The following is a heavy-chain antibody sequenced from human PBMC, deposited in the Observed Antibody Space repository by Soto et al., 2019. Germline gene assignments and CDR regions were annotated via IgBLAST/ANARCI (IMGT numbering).Heavy chain of an antibody. CDR3: VRGDDRVD. V-gene: IGHV3-21*01. D-gene: IGHD1-1*01. CDR1: GFIFSSFT. CDR2: ISKSSSLI. J-gene: IGHJ4*02. Sequence: VSLRLSCVGSGFIFSSFTMTWVRQAPGMGLQYLASISKSSSLIYYADSVRGRFIISRDNSKDSVFLQMYRLRAEDTAMYYCVRGDDRVDWGQGTLVTVSS.